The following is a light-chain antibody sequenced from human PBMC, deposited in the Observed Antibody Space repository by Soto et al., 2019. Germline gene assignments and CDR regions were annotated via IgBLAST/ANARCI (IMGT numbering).Light chain of an antibody. V-gene: IGKV1-39*01. Sequence: DIQMTQSPSSLSASVGDRVNITCRTSQSISTYLNWYQQKPGKAPKLLIYGASNLQSGIPSRFSGSGSGTDFTLTISTLQRDDFATYYCQQSYITPPDPFGQGTRVE. CDR1: QSISTY. CDR3: QQSYITPPDP. CDR2: GAS. J-gene: IGKJ2*01.